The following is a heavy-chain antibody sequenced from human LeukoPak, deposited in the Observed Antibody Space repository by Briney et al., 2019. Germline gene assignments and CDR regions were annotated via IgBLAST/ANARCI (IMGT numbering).Heavy chain of an antibody. CDR2: INHNGST. D-gene: IGHD3-3*01. CDR3: ARACPYYDFWSGYPYFDY. Sequence: SETLSLTCAVYGGSFSGYYWSWIRQPPGKGLEWIGEINHNGSTNYNPSLKSRVTISVDTSKNQSSLKLSSVTAADTAVYYCARACPYYDFWSGYPYFDYWGQGTLVTVSS. J-gene: IGHJ4*02. V-gene: IGHV4-34*01. CDR1: GGSFSGYY.